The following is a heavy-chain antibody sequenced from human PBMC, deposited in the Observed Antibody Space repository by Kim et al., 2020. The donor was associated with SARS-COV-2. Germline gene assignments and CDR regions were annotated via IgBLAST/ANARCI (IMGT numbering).Heavy chain of an antibody. Sequence: SQTLSLTCAISGDAVSSNSAAWNWIRQSPSRGLEWLGRTYYRSKWSNAYAVSVKSRITIDPDTSKNQFSLHLNSVTPEDTAVYYCARAVAGRNWFDPWGQGTLGTVSS. CDR3: ARAVAGRNWFDP. CDR1: GDAVSSNSAA. D-gene: IGHD6-19*01. J-gene: IGHJ5*02. V-gene: IGHV6-1*01. CDR2: TYYRSKWSN.